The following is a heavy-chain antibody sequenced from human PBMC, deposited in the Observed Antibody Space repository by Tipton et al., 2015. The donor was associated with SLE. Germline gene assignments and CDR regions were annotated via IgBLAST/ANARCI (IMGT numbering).Heavy chain of an antibody. CDR2: IKQDGSET. CDR3: ARGSTGY. J-gene: IGHJ4*02. D-gene: IGHD5/OR15-5a*01. Sequence: QLVQSGGGLVQPGGSLRLSCAASGFTFSDHYMDWVRQAPGKGLEWVGNIKQDGSETQYVDSVKGRFTIARDNARNSLYLHMNSLRAEDTAVYYCARGSTGYWGQGTLVTVSS. V-gene: IGHV3-7*03. CDR1: GFTFSDHY.